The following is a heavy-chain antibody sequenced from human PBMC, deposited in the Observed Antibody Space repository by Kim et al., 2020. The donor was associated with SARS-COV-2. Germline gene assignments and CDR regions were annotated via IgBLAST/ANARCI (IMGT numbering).Heavy chain of an antibody. D-gene: IGHD6-19*01. J-gene: IGHJ4*02. CDR3: AKEKGTASGWYGDFDY. CDR2: ISGSGGTT. Sequence: GGSLRLSCAASGFIYSSHAMTWVRQAPGKGLEWVSSISGSGGTTYYADSVKGRFTISRDNSKNTLYLQMNSLRAEDTAVYYCAKEKGTASGWYGDFDYWAREPWSPSPQ. V-gene: IGHV3-23*01. CDR1: GFIYSSHA.